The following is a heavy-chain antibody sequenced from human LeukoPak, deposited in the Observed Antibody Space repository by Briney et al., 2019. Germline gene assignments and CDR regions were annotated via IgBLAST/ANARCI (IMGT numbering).Heavy chain of an antibody. CDR1: GFTFSSYG. CDR2: IRYDGSNK. Sequence: GGSVRPSCAASGFTFSSYGMHWVRQSPGKGLEWVAFIRYDGSNKYYADSVKGRLTISRDNSKNTLYLQMNSLRAEDTAVYYCASIVVVAADAKNDYWGQGTLVTVS. D-gene: IGHD2-15*01. CDR3: ASIVVVAADAKNDY. V-gene: IGHV3-30*02. J-gene: IGHJ4*02.